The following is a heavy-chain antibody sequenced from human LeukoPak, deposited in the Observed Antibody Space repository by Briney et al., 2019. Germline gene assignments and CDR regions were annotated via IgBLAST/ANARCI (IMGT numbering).Heavy chain of an antibody. CDR3: ARASLVISSVAARPRFLFY. CDR2: INPNSGGT. CDR1: GYTFTGYY. V-gene: IGHV1-2*02. D-gene: IGHD6-6*01. Sequence: ASVKVSCKASGYTFTGYYMHWVRQAPGQGLEWMGWINPNSGGTNYAQKFQGRVTMTRDTSISTGYMELSRLRSDDTAVYYCARASLVISSVAARPRFLFYWGQGTLVTVSS. J-gene: IGHJ4*02.